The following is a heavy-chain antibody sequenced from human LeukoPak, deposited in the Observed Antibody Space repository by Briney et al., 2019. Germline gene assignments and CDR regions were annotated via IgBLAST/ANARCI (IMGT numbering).Heavy chain of an antibody. V-gene: IGHV3-30-3*01. Sequence: GGSLRLSCAASGFTFSSYAMHWVRQAPGKGLEWVAVISYDGSNKYYADSVKGRFTISRDNSKNTLYLQMNSLRAEDTAVYYCARVDGDTASSLQVDYWGQGTLVTVSS. CDR3: ARVDGDTASSLQVDY. CDR2: ISYDGSNK. CDR1: GFTFSSYA. D-gene: IGHD5-18*01. J-gene: IGHJ4*02.